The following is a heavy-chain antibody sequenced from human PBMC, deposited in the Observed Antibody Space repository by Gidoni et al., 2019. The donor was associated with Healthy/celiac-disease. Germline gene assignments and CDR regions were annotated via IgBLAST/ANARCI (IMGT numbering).Heavy chain of an antibody. V-gene: IGHV1-3*01. J-gene: IGHJ4*02. CDR1: GYTFTTYA. Sequence: QAQRVQSGAEVKKPGASVKEPCKASGYTFTTYAMHWVRQAPRQSLEWMGWINAGNGNTKYSQKFQGRITITRDTSASTAYMELNSLGSEDTAVYCCARRGDGGIDYWGQGTLVTVSS. CDR3: ARRGDGGIDY. D-gene: IGHD3-16*01. CDR2: INAGNGNT.